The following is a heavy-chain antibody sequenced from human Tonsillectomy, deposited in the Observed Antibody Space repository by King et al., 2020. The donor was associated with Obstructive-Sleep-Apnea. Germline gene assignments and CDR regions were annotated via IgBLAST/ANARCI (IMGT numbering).Heavy chain of an antibody. CDR3: ARDVAVAARGY. CDR2: IYSGGST. D-gene: IGHD6-19*01. J-gene: IGHJ4*02. Sequence: VQLVESGGGLVQPGGSLRLSCAVSGFTVSSNYMSWVRQAPGKGLEWVSVIYSGGSTYYADSVKGRFTISRDNSKNTPYLQMNSLRAEDTAVYYCARDVAVAARGYWGQGTLVTVSS. CDR1: GFTVSSNY. V-gene: IGHV3-66*01.